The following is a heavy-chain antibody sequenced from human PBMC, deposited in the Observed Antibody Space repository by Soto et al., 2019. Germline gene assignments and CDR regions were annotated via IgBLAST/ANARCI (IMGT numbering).Heavy chain of an antibody. CDR2: IDPKSGGT. CDR3: TRDPNLYCVGADCYVY. CDR1: GYSFTGHY. J-gene: IGHJ4*02. D-gene: IGHD2-21*01. V-gene: IGHV1-2*02. Sequence: ASVQVSCKASGYSFTGHYMHWVRQAPGQGLEWMGWIDPKSGGTNYAQKFQDRVTMTRDKSISTAYMDLSRLRSDDTAMYYCTRDPNLYCVGADCYVYWGQGTPVTVSS.